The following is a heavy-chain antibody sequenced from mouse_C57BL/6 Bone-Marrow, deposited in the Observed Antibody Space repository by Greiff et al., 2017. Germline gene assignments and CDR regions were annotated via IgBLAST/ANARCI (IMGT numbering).Heavy chain of an antibody. V-gene: IGHV10-1*01. Sequence: EVKLMESGGGLVQPKGSLKLSCAASGFSFNTYAMNWVRQAPGKGLEWVARMRSKSNNYATYYADSVKDRFTISRDDSESMLYLQMNNLKTEDTAMYYCVRPLLRVFHYYAMDYWGQGTSVTVSS. CDR3: VRPLLRVFHYYAMDY. J-gene: IGHJ4*01. CDR1: GFSFNTYA. CDR2: MRSKSNNYAT. D-gene: IGHD1-1*01.